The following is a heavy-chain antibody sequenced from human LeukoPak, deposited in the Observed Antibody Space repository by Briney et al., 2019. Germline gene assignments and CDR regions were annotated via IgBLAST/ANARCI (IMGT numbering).Heavy chain of an antibody. CDR1: GGSFSGYY. CDR2: INHSGST. Sequence: SETLSLTCAVYGGSFSGYYWSWIRQPPGKGLEWIGEINHSGSTNYNPSLKSRVTISVDTSKNQFSLKLSSVTAPDTAVYYCARAFLFYGDYGRLHFDYWGQGTLVTVSS. CDR3: ARAFLFYGDYGRLHFDY. D-gene: IGHD4-17*01. J-gene: IGHJ4*02. V-gene: IGHV4-34*01.